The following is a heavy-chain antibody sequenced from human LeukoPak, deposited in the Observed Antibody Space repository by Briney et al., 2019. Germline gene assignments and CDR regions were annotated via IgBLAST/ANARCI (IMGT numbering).Heavy chain of an antibody. CDR2: IYYSGST. D-gene: IGHD6-19*01. CDR3: ARDFGSGLGHWFDP. J-gene: IGHJ5*02. V-gene: IGHV4-59*01. Sequence: SETLSLTCTVSGGSISSYYWSWIRQPPGKGLERIGYIYYSGSTNYNPSLKSRVTISVDTSKNQFSLKLSSVTAADTAVYYCARDFGSGLGHWFDPWGQGTLVTVSS. CDR1: GGSISSYY.